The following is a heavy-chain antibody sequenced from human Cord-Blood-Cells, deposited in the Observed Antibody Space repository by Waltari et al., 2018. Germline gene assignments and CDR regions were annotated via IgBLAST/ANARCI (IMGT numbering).Heavy chain of an antibody. CDR1: GGSFRGYY. CDR3: ARGRSSKYCSGGSCYSKPYYYYYYMDV. CDR2: SNHSGST. J-gene: IGHJ6*03. V-gene: IGHV4-34*01. D-gene: IGHD2-15*01. Sequence: QVQLQQWGAGLLKPSETLSPTCAVHGGSFRGYYWSWILQPPGKGLEGSGGSNHSGSTNYNPSLKSRVTISVDTYKNQFSLKLSSVTAADTAVYYCARGRSSKYCSGGSCYSKPYYYYYYMDVWGKGTTVTVSS.